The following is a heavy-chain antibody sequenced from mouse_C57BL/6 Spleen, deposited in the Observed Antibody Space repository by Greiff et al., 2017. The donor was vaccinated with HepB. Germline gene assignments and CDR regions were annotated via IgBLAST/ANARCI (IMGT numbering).Heavy chain of an antibody. Sequence: QVQLKQSGAELVRPGTSVKMSCKASGSTFTNYWIGWAKQRPGHGLEWIGDIYPGGGYTNYNEKFKGKATLTADKSSSTAYMQFSSLTSEDSAIYYCARPYYGSSPFAYWGQGTLVTVSA. J-gene: IGHJ3*01. V-gene: IGHV1-63*01. CDR1: GSTFTNYW. CDR3: ARPYYGSSPFAY. D-gene: IGHD1-1*01. CDR2: IYPGGGYT.